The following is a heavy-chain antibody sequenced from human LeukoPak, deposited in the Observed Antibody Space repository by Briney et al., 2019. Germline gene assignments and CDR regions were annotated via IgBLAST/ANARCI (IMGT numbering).Heavy chain of an antibody. CDR1: GYSISSGHY. J-gene: IGHJ5*02. V-gene: IGHV4-38-2*02. CDR3: ARAGWYDSSGYYYASYNWFDP. CDR2: LSHSGSS. D-gene: IGHD3-22*01. Sequence: SETLSLTCTVSGYSISSGHYWDWIRQPPGKGLEWIGTLSHSGSSYYNPSLKSRVTMSVDTSKNQFSLKLSSVTAADTAVYYCARAGWYDSSGYYYASYNWFDPWGQGTLVTVSS.